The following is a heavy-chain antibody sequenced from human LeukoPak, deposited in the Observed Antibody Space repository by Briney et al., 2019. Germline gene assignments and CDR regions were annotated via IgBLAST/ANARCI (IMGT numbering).Heavy chain of an antibody. CDR2: ISFSGST. CDR3: ARDLSGEYFQY. CDR1: GGSISSHY. J-gene: IGHJ1*01. D-gene: IGHD1-14*01. Sequence: SETLSLTCTVSGGSISSHYWSWIRQPPGKGLKWIGYISFSGSTNYNPSLKSRVTISVDTSKNQFSLKLSSVTAADTAVYYCARDLSGEYFQYWGQGTLVTVSS. V-gene: IGHV4-59*11.